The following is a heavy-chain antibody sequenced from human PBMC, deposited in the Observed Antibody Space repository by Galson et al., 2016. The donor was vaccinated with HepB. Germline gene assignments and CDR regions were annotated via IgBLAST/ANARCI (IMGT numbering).Heavy chain of an antibody. J-gene: IGHJ4*02. Sequence: SLRLSCAASGFTFNTYTMHWVRQAPGKGLEWVSSVDSTSSYIYYSDSVKGRFAISRDNAKSSVSLQMNSLRAEDTAVYYCARDLGGSSCLDYWGQGTLVTVSS. V-gene: IGHV3-21*01. CDR3: ARDLGGSSCLDY. CDR1: GFTFNTYT. D-gene: IGHD6-6*01. CDR2: VDSTSSYI.